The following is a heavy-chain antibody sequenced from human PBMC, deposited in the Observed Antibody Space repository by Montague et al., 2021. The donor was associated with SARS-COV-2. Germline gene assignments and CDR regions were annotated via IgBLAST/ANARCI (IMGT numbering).Heavy chain of an antibody. CDR1: GGSFSDYY. V-gene: IGHV4-34*01. J-gene: IGHJ4*02. D-gene: IGHD3-22*01. CDR2: INHRGTS. CDR3: ARGRQHFNMIVVVMTGGEYYFAY. Sequence: SETLSLTCAVYGGSFSDYYWSWIRQPPGKGLEWIGEINHRGTSKYNPSLKSRVSISLDTSKNQFSLYLSSVTAADTAVYYCARGRQHFNMIVVVMTGGEYYFAYWGQGTLVTVSS.